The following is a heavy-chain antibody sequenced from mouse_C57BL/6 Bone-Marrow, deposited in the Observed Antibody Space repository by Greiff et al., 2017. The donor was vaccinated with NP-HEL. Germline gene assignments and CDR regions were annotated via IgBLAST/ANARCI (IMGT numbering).Heavy chain of an antibody. V-gene: IGHV1-5*01. Sequence: VQLQQSGTVLARPGASVKMSCKTSGYTFTSYWMHWVKQRPGQGLEWIGAIYPGNSDTSYNQKFTGKAKLTAVTSASTAYMELSSLTNEDSAVYYCTREKGGNSSWFAYWGQGTLVTVSA. CDR2: IYPGNSDT. J-gene: IGHJ3*01. CDR3: TREKGGNSSWFAY. D-gene: IGHD2-1*01. CDR1: GYTFTSYW.